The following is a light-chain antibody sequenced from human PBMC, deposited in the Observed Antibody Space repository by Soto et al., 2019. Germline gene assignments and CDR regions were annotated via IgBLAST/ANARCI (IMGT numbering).Light chain of an antibody. J-gene: IGKJ2*01. CDR3: RQYGSSPSYT. CDR1: QSVSSSSY. V-gene: IGKV3-20*01. Sequence: EIVVTQSPGTISLSPGERATLSCRASQSVSSSSYLAWYQQKPGQAPRLLIYGASSRATGIPDRFSGSGSATDFTLTISRLEPEDFAVYYCRQYGSSPSYTFGQGTKLEIK. CDR2: GAS.